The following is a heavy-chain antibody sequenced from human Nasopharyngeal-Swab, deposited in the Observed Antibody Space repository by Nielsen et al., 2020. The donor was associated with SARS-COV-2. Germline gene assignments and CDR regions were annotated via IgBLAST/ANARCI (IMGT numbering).Heavy chain of an antibody. D-gene: IGHD3-3*01. J-gene: IGHJ6*02. V-gene: IGHV4-59*01. CDR3: ARGTYYDFWSGYYPGGGYGMDV. CDR1: GGSIGSYY. Sequence: GSLRLSCTVSGGSIGSYYWSWIRQPPGKGLEWIGYIYYSGSTNYNPSLKSRVTISVDTSKNQFSLKLSSVTAADTAVYYCARGTYYDFWSGYYPGGGYGMDVWGQGTTVTVSS. CDR2: IYYSGST.